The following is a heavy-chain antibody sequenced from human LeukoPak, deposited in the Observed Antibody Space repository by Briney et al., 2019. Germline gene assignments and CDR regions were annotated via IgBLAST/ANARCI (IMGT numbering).Heavy chain of an antibody. Sequence: PGGSLRLSCAASGFTFSSYGMHWVRQAPGKGLDWVAVISYDGSNKYYADSVKGRFTISRDNSKNTLYLQMNSLRAEDTAVYYCAKGPLFGMITFGGVIDYWGQGTLVTVSS. CDR2: ISYDGSNK. D-gene: IGHD3-16*02. J-gene: IGHJ4*02. CDR1: GFTFSSYG. V-gene: IGHV3-30*18. CDR3: AKGPLFGMITFGGVIDY.